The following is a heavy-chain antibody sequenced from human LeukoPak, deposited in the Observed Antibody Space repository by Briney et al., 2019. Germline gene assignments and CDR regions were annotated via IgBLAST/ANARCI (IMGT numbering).Heavy chain of an antibody. J-gene: IGHJ4*02. CDR1: GFIFSSYS. V-gene: IGHV3-48*02. CDR3: ARDRVGATFIFFDY. CDR2: ISSSSSTI. Sequence: GGSLRLSCAASGFIFSSYSMNWVRQAPGKGLEWVSYISSSSSTIYYADSVKGRFTISRDNAKNSLYLQMNSLRDEDTAVYYCARDRVGATFIFFDYWGQGTLVTVSS. D-gene: IGHD1-26*01.